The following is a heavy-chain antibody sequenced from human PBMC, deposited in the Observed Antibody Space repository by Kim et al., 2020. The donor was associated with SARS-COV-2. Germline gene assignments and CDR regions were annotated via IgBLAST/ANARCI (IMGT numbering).Heavy chain of an antibody. CDR3: AKPLGNRGVAFDI. V-gene: IGHV3-23*01. D-gene: IGHD1-26*01. J-gene: IGHJ3*02. Sequence: YAESVKGRFTISRDNSKNTLYLQMNSLRAEDTAVYYCAKPLGNRGVAFDIWGQGTMVTVSS.